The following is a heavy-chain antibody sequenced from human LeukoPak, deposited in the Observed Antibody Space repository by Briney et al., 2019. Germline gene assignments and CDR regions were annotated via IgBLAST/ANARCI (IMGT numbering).Heavy chain of an antibody. V-gene: IGHV3-33*01. Sequence: GLSLRLSCAASGFTFSSYVMHWVRQAPGKGLEWVAVTWYDGTNKYFADSVRGRFSISRDNSKNTLYLQMNSLRAEDTAVYYCARGVDVWGQGTTVTVS. CDR2: TWYDGTNK. CDR3: ARGVDV. CDR1: GFTFSSYV. J-gene: IGHJ6*02.